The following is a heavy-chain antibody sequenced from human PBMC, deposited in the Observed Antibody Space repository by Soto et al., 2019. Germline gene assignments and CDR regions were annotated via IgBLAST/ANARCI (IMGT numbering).Heavy chain of an antibody. CDR1: GGSISSGDYY. V-gene: IGHV4-31*03. Sequence: QVQLQESGPGLMRPSQTLSLTCTVSGGSISSGDYYWSWIRQHPWRGLEWIGYVYYSGITFYNPSLKSRLTISVDTSKNQFYLRLGSVTAADTAVYYCAREMFSRTWYPGDWGQGTLVTVSS. CDR2: VYYSGIT. J-gene: IGHJ4*02. CDR3: AREMFSRTWYPGD. D-gene: IGHD6-13*01.